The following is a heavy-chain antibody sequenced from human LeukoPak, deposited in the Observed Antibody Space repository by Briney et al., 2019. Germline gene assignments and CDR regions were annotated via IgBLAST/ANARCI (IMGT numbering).Heavy chain of an antibody. V-gene: IGHV7-4-1*02. CDR1: GGTFSSYA. Sequence: ASVKVSCKASGGTFSSYAISWVRQAPGQGLEWMGWINTNTGNPTYAQGFTGRSVFSLDTSVSTAYLQISSLKAEDTAVYYCASSYGSGSYYRNYWGQGTLVTVSS. D-gene: IGHD3-10*01. CDR3: ASSYGSGSYYRNY. CDR2: INTNTGNP. J-gene: IGHJ4*02.